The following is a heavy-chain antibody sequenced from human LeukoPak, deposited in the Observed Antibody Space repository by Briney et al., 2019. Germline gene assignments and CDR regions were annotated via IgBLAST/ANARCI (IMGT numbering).Heavy chain of an antibody. CDR3: ARLRRTSDSSGYYYYYDY. Sequence: GGSLRLSCAASGLGFSSFSFNWIRHAPGKSLEWVSSITPTTSYIYYADSVRGRFTISRENAKNSLYLQMNSLRAEDTAVYYCARLRRTSDSSGYYYYYDYWGQGTLVTVSS. CDR2: ITPTTSYI. CDR1: GLGFSSFS. J-gene: IGHJ4*02. V-gene: IGHV3-21*01. D-gene: IGHD3-22*01.